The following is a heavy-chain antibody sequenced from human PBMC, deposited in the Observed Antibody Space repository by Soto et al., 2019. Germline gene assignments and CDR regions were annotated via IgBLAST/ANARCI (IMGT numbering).Heavy chain of an antibody. V-gene: IGHV1-18*01. CDR3: AREGVVVPAAIDLDWFDP. CDR2: ISAYNGNT. Sequence: ASVKVSCKASGYTFTSYGISWVRQAPGQGLEWMGWISAYNGNTNYAQKLQGRVTMTTDTSTSTAYMELRSLRSDDTAVYYCAREGVVVPAAIDLDWFDPWGQGTLVTVSS. D-gene: IGHD2-2*01. CDR1: GYTFTSYG. J-gene: IGHJ5*02.